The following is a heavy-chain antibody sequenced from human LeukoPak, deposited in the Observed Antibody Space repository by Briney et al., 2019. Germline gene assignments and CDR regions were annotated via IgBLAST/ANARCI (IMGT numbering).Heavy chain of an antibody. J-gene: IGHJ4*02. V-gene: IGHV3-53*01. Sequence: GGSLRLSCAASGFTVSSKYMNWVRQAPGKGLESVSVIYSGGSTKYADSVKGRFTISRDNSKNTLYLQMNSLRADDTAVYYCIYGYTLDFWGQGTLVTVSS. CDR2: IYSGGST. CDR1: GFTVSSKY. D-gene: IGHD5-18*01. CDR3: IYGYTLDF.